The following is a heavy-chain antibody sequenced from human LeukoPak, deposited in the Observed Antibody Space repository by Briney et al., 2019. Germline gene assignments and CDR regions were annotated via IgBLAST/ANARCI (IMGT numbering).Heavy chain of an antibody. J-gene: IGHJ5*02. CDR1: GVSFSGYY. CDR3: ARGQVVGATRIGWFDP. Sequence: SETLSLTCAVYGVSFSGYYWSWIRQPPGKGLEWIGEINHSGSTNYNPSLKSRVTISVDTSKNQFSLKLSSVTAADTAVYYCARGQVVGATRIGWFDPWGQGTLVTVSS. D-gene: IGHD1-26*01. V-gene: IGHV4-34*01. CDR2: INHSGST.